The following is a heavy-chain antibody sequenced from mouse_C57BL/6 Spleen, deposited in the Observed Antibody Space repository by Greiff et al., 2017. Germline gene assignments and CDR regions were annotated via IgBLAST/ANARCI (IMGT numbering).Heavy chain of an antibody. J-gene: IGHJ2*01. Sequence: QVQLQQSGAELVKPGASVKLSCKASGYAFSSYWMNWVKQRPGKGLEWIGQIYPGDGDTNYNGKFKGKATLTVDKSSSTAYMQRSSRTSEDSAVYCWARWEVTGNFDYWGQGTTRTVSS. CDR3: ARWEVTGNFDY. CDR1: GYAFSSYW. D-gene: IGHD2-2*01. V-gene: IGHV1-80*01. CDR2: IYPGDGDT.